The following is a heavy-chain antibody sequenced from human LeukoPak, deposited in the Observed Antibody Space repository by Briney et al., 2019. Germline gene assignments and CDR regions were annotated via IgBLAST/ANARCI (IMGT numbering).Heavy chain of an antibody. CDR1: GGSISSYY. CDR3: ARPSYYDSSGYPPDAFDI. CDR2: IYYSGST. D-gene: IGHD3-22*01. V-gene: IGHV4-59*08. Sequence: SETLFLTCTAPGGSISSYYLSWIRQPPGKGLERIRYIYYSGSTNYNPSLKSRVTISVDTSKNQFSLKLSSVTAADTAVYYCARPSYYDSSGYPPDAFDIWGQGTMVTVSS. J-gene: IGHJ3*02.